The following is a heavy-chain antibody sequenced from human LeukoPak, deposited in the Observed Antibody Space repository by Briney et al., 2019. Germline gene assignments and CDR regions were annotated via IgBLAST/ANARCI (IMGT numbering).Heavy chain of an antibody. CDR2: IYYSGST. V-gene: IGHV4-39*07. J-gene: IGHJ4*02. CDR3: ASSRAIFPFDY. CDR1: GGSISSSSYY. D-gene: IGHD1-26*01. Sequence: PSETLSLTCTVSGGSISSSSYYWGWIRQPPGKGLEWIGSIYYSGSTYYNPSLKSRVTISVDTSKNQFSLKLSSVTAADTAVYYCASSRAIFPFDYWGQGTLVTVSS.